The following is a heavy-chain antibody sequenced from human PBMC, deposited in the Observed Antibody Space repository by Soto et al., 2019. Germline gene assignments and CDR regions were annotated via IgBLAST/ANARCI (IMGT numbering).Heavy chain of an antibody. CDR1: GGSISSYY. CDR2: IYYSGST. V-gene: IGHV4-59*08. Sequence: SETLSLTCTVSGGSISSYYWSWIRQPPGKGLEWIGYIYYSGSTNYNPSLKSRVTISVDTSKNQFSLKLSSVTAADTAVYYCARQGRFYSSGWYDYWGQGTLVTVSS. D-gene: IGHD6-19*01. J-gene: IGHJ4*02. CDR3: ARQGRFYSSGWYDY.